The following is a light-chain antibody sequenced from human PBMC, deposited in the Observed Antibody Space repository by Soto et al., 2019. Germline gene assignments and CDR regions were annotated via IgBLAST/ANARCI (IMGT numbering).Light chain of an antibody. J-gene: IGKJ4*01. CDR1: QGIRSS. V-gene: IGKV1-9*01. CDR2: SAS. CDR3: QQFNSYPVT. Sequence: DIQLTQSPSFLSASVGDRVAITCRASQGIRSSLAWYQQKPGKAPNLLIYSASTLQSGVPSRFSGSGSGTEFTLTISSLQPEDFATYYFQQFNSYPVTFGGGTKVEIK.